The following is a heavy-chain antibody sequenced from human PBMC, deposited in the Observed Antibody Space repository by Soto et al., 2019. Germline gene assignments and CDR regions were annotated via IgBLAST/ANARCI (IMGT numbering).Heavy chain of an antibody. CDR1: GDTFSTYT. CDR3: ARSIVVVTALDY. D-gene: IGHD2-21*02. CDR2: IIPRSATS. J-gene: IGHJ4*02. Sequence: SVKVSCKASGDTFSTYTITWMRQAPGQGLEWMGGIIPRSATSNYAQKFQGRVTITADESASTAYMELSSLRSEDTAVYYCARSIVVVTALDYWGQGTLVTVSS. V-gene: IGHV1-69*13.